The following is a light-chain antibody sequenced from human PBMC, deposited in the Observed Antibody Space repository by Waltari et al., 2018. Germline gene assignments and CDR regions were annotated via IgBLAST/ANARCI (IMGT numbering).Light chain of an antibody. CDR3: QQYNSYPIT. CDR1: QGINNH. CDR2: FGS. J-gene: IGKJ5*01. V-gene: IGKV1-16*02. Sequence: DIQMTQSPSSLSASVGDRVTITCRASQGINNHLAWFQQKPGKAPKSLIYFGSSLHSGVPSKFSGSGSGTDFTLTISSLQPEDFATYYCQQYNSYPITFGQGTRLEIK.